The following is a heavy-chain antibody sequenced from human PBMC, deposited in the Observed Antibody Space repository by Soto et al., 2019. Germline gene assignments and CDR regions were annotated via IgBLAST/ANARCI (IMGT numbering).Heavy chain of an antibody. Sequence: QVQLVESGGGVVQPGRSLRLSCVASGFTFSTYGMHWVRQAPGKGLEWVAIIWYDGTNQHYADSVKGRFTISRDNSRNTLYLQMDRLRTEDTAVYYCAKDLTYGSLDYWGQGPLFTVSS. V-gene: IGHV3-33*06. CDR3: AKDLTYGSLDY. CDR1: GFTFSTYG. CDR2: IWYDGTNQ. D-gene: IGHD3-10*01. J-gene: IGHJ4*02.